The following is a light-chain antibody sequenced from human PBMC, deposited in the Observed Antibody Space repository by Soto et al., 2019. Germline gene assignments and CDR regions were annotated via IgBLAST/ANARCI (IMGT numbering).Light chain of an antibody. CDR3: QQYNSYSWT. V-gene: IGKV1-5*01. CDR1: QSISSW. J-gene: IGKJ1*01. Sequence: DIQMTQSPSTLSASVGDRVTITCRASQSISSWLAWYQQKPGKAPKLLIYGASSLESGVPSRFSGSGSGTEFTLTISSLQPDDFATYYCQQYNSYSWTFGRGTKVDIK. CDR2: GAS.